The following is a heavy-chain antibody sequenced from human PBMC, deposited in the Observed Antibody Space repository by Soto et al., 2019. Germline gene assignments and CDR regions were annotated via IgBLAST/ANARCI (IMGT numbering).Heavy chain of an antibody. CDR3: ASRPPSRTYLAVFDY. CDR2: ISYDGTNK. V-gene: IGHV3-33*05. Sequence: PGGSLRLSCAASGFTFSSYAMHWVRQAPGKGLEWVAVISYDGTNKYYGDSVKGRFTISRDNAKNTLYLQMNSLRAEDTAVYYCASRPPSRTYLAVFDYWGQGAQVTVSS. CDR1: GFTFSSYA. J-gene: IGHJ4*02. D-gene: IGHD2-2*01.